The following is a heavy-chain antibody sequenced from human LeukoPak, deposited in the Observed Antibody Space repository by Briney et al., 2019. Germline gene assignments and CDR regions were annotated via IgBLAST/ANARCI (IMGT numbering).Heavy chain of an antibody. D-gene: IGHD3-10*02. CDR2: ISSSGSNI. J-gene: IGHJ6*04. Sequence: GRSLRLSCAPSGFTFSDYYMSWIRQAPGKGLEWISYISSSGSNIYYADSVKGRFTISRDNAKNSLYLQMNSLRAEDTAVYYCAELGITMIGGVWGKGGTVTISS. V-gene: IGHV3-11*04. CDR3: AELGITMIGGV. CDR1: GFTFSDYY.